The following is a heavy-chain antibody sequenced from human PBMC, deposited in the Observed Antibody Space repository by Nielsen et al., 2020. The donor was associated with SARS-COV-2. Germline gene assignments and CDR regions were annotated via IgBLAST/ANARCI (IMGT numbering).Heavy chain of an antibody. CDR3: ARLRWEIGDFWSGYPSYYYGMDV. J-gene: IGHJ6*02. V-gene: IGHV1-8*01. Sequence: WVRQAPGQGLEWMGWMNPNSGNTGYAQKFQGRVTMTRNTSISTAYMELSSLRSEDTAVYYCARLRWEIGDFWSGYPSYYYGMDVWGQGTTVTVSS. D-gene: IGHD3-3*01. CDR2: MNPNSGNT.